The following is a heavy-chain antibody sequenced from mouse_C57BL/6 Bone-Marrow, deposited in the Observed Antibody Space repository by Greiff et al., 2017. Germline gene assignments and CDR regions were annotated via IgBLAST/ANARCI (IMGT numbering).Heavy chain of an antibody. CDR2: INPSNGGT. V-gene: IGHV1-53*01. CDR1: GYTFTSYW. Sequence: VQLQQPGTELVKPGASVKLSCKASGYTFTSYWMHWVKQRPGQGLEWIGNINPSNGGTNYNEKFKSKATLTVDKSSSTAYMQLSSLTSEDSAVYYCARGIGGYYGYFDVWGTGTTVTVSS. J-gene: IGHJ1*03. D-gene: IGHD1-1*02. CDR3: ARGIGGYYGYFDV.